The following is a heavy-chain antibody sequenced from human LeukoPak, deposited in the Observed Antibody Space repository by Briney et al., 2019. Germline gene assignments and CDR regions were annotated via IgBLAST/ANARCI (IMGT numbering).Heavy chain of an antibody. CDR2: ISWNSGSI. Sequence: GRSLRLSCAASGFTFDDYAMHWVRQAPGKGLEWVSGISWNSGSIGYADSVKGRFTISRHNSKNTLYLQMNSLRAEDTAVYYCASRTAMAHWGQGTLVTVSS. J-gene: IGHJ4*02. CDR1: GFTFDDYA. V-gene: IGHV3-9*01. D-gene: IGHD5-18*01. CDR3: ASRTAMAH.